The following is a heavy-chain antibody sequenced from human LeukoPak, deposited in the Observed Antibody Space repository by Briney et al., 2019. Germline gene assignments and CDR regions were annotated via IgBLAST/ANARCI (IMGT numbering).Heavy chain of an antibody. CDR1: GFTFSGHW. Sequence: GGSLRLSCAASGFTFSGHWMHWVRQAPGEGLVWVSRIRSDGSDTRYAESVKGRFTISRDNAKNTLYLQMNSLRAEDTAVYYCARVYWYYYDSSGYAFDIWGQGTMVTVSS. D-gene: IGHD3-22*01. CDR3: ARVYWYYYDSSGYAFDI. V-gene: IGHV3-74*01. CDR2: IRSDGSDT. J-gene: IGHJ3*02.